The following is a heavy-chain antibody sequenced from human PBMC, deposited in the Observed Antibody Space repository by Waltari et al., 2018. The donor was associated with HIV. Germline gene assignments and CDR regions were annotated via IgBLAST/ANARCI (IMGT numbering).Heavy chain of an antibody. Sequence: EVQVLESGGGLVQPGGSLRPSCAASGLTFSTYAMGWVRQVPGNGMEGLAGFGVRGDPYYADSVKGRFTISRDNSKNTVYQQMNSLRVEDSAVYYCATAFGGKDLDVWGQGTTVIVSS. CDR1: GLTFSTYA. D-gene: IGHD2-15*01. J-gene: IGHJ6*02. CDR2: FGVRGDP. CDR3: ATAFGGKDLDV. V-gene: IGHV3-23*01.